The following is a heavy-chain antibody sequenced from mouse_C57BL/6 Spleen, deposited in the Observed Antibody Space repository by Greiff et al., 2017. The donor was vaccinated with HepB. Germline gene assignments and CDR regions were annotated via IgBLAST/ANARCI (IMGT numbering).Heavy chain of an antibody. V-gene: IGHV14-4*01. CDR2: IDPENGDT. Sequence: EVKLQESGAELVRPGASVKLSCTASGFNIKDDYMHWVKQRPEQGLEWIGWIDPENGDTEYASKFQGKATITADTSSNTAYLQLSSLTSEDTAVYYCTYGNPFAYWGQGTLVTVSA. J-gene: IGHJ3*01. CDR1: GFNIKDDY. D-gene: IGHD2-1*01. CDR3: TYGNPFAY.